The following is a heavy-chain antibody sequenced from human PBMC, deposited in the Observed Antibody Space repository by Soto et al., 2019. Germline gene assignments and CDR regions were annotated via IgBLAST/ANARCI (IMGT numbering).Heavy chain of an antibody. V-gene: IGHV1-69*01. D-gene: IGHD3-22*01. Sequence: QVQLVQSGAEVKKPGSSVKVSCEASGGTFCSYAISWVRQAPGQGLEWMGGIIPIFGTANYAQKFQGRVMITADESTSTAYMELSSLRSEDTAVYYCARGAPDSSGSSRIDYWGQGTLVTVSS. J-gene: IGHJ4*02. CDR2: IIPIFGTA. CDR1: GGTFCSYA. CDR3: ARGAPDSSGSSRIDY.